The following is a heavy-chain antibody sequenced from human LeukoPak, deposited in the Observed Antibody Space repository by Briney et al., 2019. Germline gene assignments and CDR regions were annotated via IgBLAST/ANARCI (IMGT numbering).Heavy chain of an antibody. CDR3: ARDWSSSSDYYYYYMDV. D-gene: IGHD6-6*01. V-gene: IGHV4-4*07. Sequence: ASETLSLTCTVSGGSISSYYWSWIRQPAGKGLEWIGRIYTSGSTNYNPSLKSRVTMSVDTSKNQFSLKLSSVTAADTAVYYCARDWSSSSDYYYYYMDVWGKGTTVTVSS. CDR2: IYTSGST. J-gene: IGHJ6*03. CDR1: GGSISSYY.